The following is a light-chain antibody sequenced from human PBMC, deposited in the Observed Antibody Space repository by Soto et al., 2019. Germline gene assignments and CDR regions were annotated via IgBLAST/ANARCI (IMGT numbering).Light chain of an antibody. V-gene: IGKV3-11*01. CDR2: DAY. CDR3: QQRHMWPIT. J-gene: IGKJ5*01. Sequence: EVVLTQSPVTLSLSPGERATLSCRASQSFRGLLAWYQQKPGQAPRLLIYDAYNRATGIPPRFSGSGSGTDFTLTISSLEPEDSAVYYCQQRHMWPITFGQGTRLVI. CDR1: QSFRGL.